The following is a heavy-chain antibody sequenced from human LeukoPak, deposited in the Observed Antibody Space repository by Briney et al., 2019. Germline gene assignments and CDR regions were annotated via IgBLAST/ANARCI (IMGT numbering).Heavy chain of an antibody. J-gene: IGHJ6*02. CDR1: GFTFSNYW. V-gene: IGHV3-7*04. CDR3: ARDGGMLWLHGDYGMDV. CDR2: IKQDGSEK. Sequence: GGSLRLSCAASGFTFSNYWMSWVRQASGKGLEWVANIKQDGSEKYYVDSVKGRFTISRDNAKNSLYLQMNSLRAEDTAVYYCARDGGMLWLHGDYGMDVWGQGTTVTVSS. D-gene: IGHD2-15*01.